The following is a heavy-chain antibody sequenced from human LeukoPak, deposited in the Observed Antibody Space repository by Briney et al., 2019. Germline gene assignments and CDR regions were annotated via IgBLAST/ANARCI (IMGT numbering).Heavy chain of an antibody. J-gene: IGHJ4*02. D-gene: IGHD2-2*02. CDR2: ISVYNANT. V-gene: IGHV1-18*01. CDR3: ARDSGTWVECTRTSCYIAY. CDR1: GYTFNSYG. Sequence: ASVKVSCKASGYTFNSYGIAWVRQAPRQGPEWMGWISVYNANTRNAQKFQGRVTMTTDASTSTAYMELRSLTSDDTAVYYCARDSGTWVECTRTSCYIAYWGQGTLVSVSS.